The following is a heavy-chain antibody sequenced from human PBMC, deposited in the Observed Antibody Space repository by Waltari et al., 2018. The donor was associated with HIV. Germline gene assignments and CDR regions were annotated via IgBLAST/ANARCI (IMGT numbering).Heavy chain of an antibody. Sequence: QVQLVESGGGVVQPGRSLGHPFAASGFTFIPFPMHWVRQAPGKGLEWVEMISFDLKNKFYADSVSGRFTISRDNSKNTLYLQMNNLRSEDTAVYYCAKDRTLRMMGYYFDNWGQGTLVTVSS. CDR1: GFTFIPFP. V-gene: IGHV3-30*18. CDR3: AKDRTLRMMGYYFDN. CDR2: ISFDLKNK. D-gene: IGHD3-16*01. J-gene: IGHJ4*02.